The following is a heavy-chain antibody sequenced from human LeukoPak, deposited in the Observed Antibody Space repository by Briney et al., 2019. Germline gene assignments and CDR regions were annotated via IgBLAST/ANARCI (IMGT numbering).Heavy chain of an antibody. Sequence: WQTLSLTCTVSGGSISSYYWSWIRQPPGKGLEWIGYIYYRGGNNYNPSLKSRVTISVEQSKNQFSLKLSSVTAADTAVYYCARRMDYYYYMDVWGKGTTVTVSS. CDR2: IYYRGGN. CDR1: GGSISSYY. V-gene: IGHV4-59*08. D-gene: IGHD2-8*01. J-gene: IGHJ6*03. CDR3: ARRMDYYYYMDV.